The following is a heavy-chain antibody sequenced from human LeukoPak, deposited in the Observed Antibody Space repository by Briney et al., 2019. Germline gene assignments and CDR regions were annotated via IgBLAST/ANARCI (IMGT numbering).Heavy chain of an antibody. CDR2: IYPGDSDT. V-gene: IGHV5-51*01. CDR3: ARRSRGLRFLEWLSDDY. CDR1: GYSFTSYW. J-gene: IGHJ4*02. D-gene: IGHD3-3*01. Sequence: GESLKISCKGSGYSFTSYWIGWVRQMPGKGLEWMGIIYPGDSDTRYSPSFQGQVTISADKSISTAYLQWSSLKASDTAMYYCARRSRGLRFLEWLSDDYWGQGTLVPVSS.